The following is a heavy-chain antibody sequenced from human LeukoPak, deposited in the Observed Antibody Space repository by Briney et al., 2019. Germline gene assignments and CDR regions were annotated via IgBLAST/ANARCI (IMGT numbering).Heavy chain of an antibody. CDR1: GLTVSSNC. J-gene: IGHJ4*02. Sequence: PTGGSLRLSCAASGLTVSSNCMSWVRQAPGKGLEWVSFIYSGGNTYYADSVKGRFTISRDNSKNTVHLQMNSLRAEDTAVYYCARRAGDYSHPYDYWGQGTLVTVSS. D-gene: IGHD3-22*01. CDR2: IYSGGNT. CDR3: ARRAGDYSHPYDY. V-gene: IGHV3-53*01.